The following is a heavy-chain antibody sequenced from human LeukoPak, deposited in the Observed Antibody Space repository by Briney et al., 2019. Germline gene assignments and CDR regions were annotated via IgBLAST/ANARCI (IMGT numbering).Heavy chain of an antibody. V-gene: IGHV4-31*03. J-gene: IGHJ2*01. Sequence: SETLSLTCTVSGGSISSGGYYWSWIRQHPGKGLEWIGYIYYSGSTYYNPSLKSRVTISVDTSKSQFSLKLSSVTAADTAVYYCARVYYYGSGSYYPEYWYFDLWGRGTLVTVSS. CDR1: GGSISSGGYY. CDR2: IYYSGST. D-gene: IGHD3-10*01. CDR3: ARVYYYGSGSYYPEYWYFDL.